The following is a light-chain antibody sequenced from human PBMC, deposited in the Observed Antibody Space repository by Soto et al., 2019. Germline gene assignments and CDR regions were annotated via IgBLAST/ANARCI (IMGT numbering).Light chain of an antibody. CDR3: SSFTSSSTYG. Sequence: QSVLTQPPSVSGSPGQSVAISCTGTSSDVGSFNRVSWYQQPPGTAPKVMIYDVSSRPSGVPDRFSGSKSGNTASLTISGLQAEDEADYYCSSFTSSSTYGFGTGTKVTVL. J-gene: IGLJ1*01. CDR2: DVS. V-gene: IGLV2-18*02. CDR1: SSDVGSFNR.